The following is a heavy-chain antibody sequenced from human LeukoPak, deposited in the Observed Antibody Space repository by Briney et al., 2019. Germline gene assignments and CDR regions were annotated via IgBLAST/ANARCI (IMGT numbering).Heavy chain of an antibody. Sequence: ASVKVSCKASGYTFTGYYMHWVRQAPGQGLEWMGWINPNSGGTNYAQKFQGRVTMTRDTSISTAYMELSRLRSDDTAVYYCARRYQLLSGDAFDTWGQGTMVTVSS. J-gene: IGHJ3*02. CDR1: GYTFTGYY. V-gene: IGHV1-2*02. CDR2: INPNSGGT. D-gene: IGHD2-2*01. CDR3: ARRYQLLSGDAFDT.